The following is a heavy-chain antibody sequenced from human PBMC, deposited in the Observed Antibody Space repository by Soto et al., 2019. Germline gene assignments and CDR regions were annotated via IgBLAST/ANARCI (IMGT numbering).Heavy chain of an antibody. CDR1: RYPFTSYD. Sequence: ASVKVSCKASRYPFTSYDIHWVRQATGQGLEWMGWMNPNTGNTAFAQKFEGRVTMTRNTSIRIAYMELSSLRSDDTAVYYCARDSSGWYYYWGQGTLVTVSS. J-gene: IGHJ4*02. CDR2: MNPNTGNT. CDR3: ARDSSGWYYY. V-gene: IGHV1-8*01. D-gene: IGHD6-19*01.